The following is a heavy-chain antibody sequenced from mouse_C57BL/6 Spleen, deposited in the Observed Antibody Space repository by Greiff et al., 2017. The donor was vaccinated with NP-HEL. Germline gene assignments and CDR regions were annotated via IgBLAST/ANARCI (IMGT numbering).Heavy chain of an antibody. V-gene: IGHV1-61*01. CDR3: ASYYYGLFAY. J-gene: IGHJ3*01. Sequence: QVQLQQPGAELVRPGSSVKLSCKASGYTFTSYWMDWVKQRPGQGLEWIGNIYPSDSETHYNQKFKDKATLTVDKSSSTAYMQLSSLTSEDSAVYYCASYYYGLFAYWGQGTLVTVSA. D-gene: IGHD1-1*01. CDR1: GYTFTSYW. CDR2: IYPSDSET.